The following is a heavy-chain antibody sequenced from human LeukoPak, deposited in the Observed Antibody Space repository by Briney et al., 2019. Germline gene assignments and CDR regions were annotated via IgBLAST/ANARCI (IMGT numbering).Heavy chain of an antibody. CDR3: ARENTYGYSYGMDV. CDR1: GYTFTSYY. V-gene: IGHV1-46*01. D-gene: IGHD3-22*01. Sequence: ASVKVSCKASGYTFTSYYMYWVRQAPGQGLEWMGIINSSGGNTSYAQNFQGRVTMTRDTSARLVYMELRSLRPEDTAVYYCARENTYGYSYGMDVWGQGTTVTVSS. J-gene: IGHJ6*02. CDR2: INSSGGNT.